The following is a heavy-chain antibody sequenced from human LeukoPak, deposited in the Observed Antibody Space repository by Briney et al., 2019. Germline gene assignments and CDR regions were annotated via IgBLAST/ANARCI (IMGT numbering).Heavy chain of an antibody. D-gene: IGHD6-13*01. CDR3: AKIFQSSSWFDLDY. CDR2: ISGSGGST. J-gene: IGHJ4*02. CDR1: GFTFSSYA. V-gene: IGHV3-23*01. Sequence: GGSLRLSSAASGFTFSSYAMSWVRQAPGKGLEWVSAISGSGGSTYYADSVKGRFTISRDNSKNTLYLQMNSLRAEDTAVYYCAKIFQSSSWFDLDYWGQGTLVTVSS.